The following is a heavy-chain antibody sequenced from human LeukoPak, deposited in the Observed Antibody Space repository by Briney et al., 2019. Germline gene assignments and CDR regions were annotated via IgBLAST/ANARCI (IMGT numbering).Heavy chain of an antibody. D-gene: IGHD6-13*01. CDR3: ARPIAAAGTFALDI. Sequence: PSETLSLTCTVSGGSISSYYWSWIRQPPGKGLEWIGYIYYSGSTNYNPSLKSRVTISVGTSKNQFSLKLSSVTAADTAVYYCARPIAAAGTFALDIWGQGTMVTVSS. CDR1: GGSISSYY. V-gene: IGHV4-59*08. J-gene: IGHJ3*02. CDR2: IYYSGST.